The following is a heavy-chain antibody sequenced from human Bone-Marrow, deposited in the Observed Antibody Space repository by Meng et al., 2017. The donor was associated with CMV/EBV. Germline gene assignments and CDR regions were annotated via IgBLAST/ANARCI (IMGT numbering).Heavy chain of an antibody. D-gene: IGHD2-15*01. CDR3: ETGVRIVRMVADKTIGDDY. CDR1: GFTFSFYS. V-gene: IGHV3-48*04. Sequence: GESLKISCAASGFTFSFYSMNWVRQTPGKGLEWVSYISSGSSTIFYADSVMGRFTISRDNDKNSLYLQMNNLRAEDTAVYYCETGVRIVRMVADKTIGDDYWGQGTLVTVSS. J-gene: IGHJ4*02. CDR2: ISSGSSTI.